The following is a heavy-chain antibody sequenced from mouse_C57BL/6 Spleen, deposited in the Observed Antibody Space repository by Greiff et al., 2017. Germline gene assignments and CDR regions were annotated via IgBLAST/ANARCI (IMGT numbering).Heavy chain of an antibody. Sequence: QVQLKQPGAELVMPGASVKLSCKASGYTFTSYWMHWVKQRPGQGLEWIGEIDPSDSYTNYNQKFKGKSTLTVDKSSSTAYMQLSSLTSEDSAVYYCARGDSNYVRYFDGWGTGTTVTVSS. J-gene: IGHJ1*03. D-gene: IGHD2-5*01. CDR1: GYTFTSYW. V-gene: IGHV1-69*01. CDR2: IDPSDSYT. CDR3: ARGDSNYVRYFDG.